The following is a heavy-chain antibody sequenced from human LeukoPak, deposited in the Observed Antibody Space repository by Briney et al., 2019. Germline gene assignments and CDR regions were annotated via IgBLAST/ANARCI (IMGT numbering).Heavy chain of an antibody. CDR3: ARVVVVTVARDYYYYYMDV. CDR1: GYTFTSYG. CDR2: ISAYNGNT. J-gene: IGHJ6*03. V-gene: IGHV1-18*01. D-gene: IGHD2-21*02. Sequence: ASVKVSCKASGYTFTSYGISWVRQAPGQGLEWMGWISAYNGNTNYAQKLQGRVTMTTDTSTSTAYMELRSLRSDDTAVYYCARVVVVTVARDYYYYYMDVWGKGTTVTVSS.